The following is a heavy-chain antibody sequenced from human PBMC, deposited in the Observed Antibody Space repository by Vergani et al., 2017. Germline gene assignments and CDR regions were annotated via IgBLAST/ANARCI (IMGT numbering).Heavy chain of an antibody. CDR3: ARVGMRIAAAVTG. CDR2: INHSGST. CDR1: GGSFSGYY. Sequence: QVQLQQWGAGLLKPSETLSLTCAVYGGSFSGYYWSWIRQPPGKGLEWIGEINHSGSTNYNPSLKSRVTISVDTSKNQFSLKPSSVTAADTAVYYCARVGMRIAAAVTGWGQGTLVTVSS. J-gene: IGHJ4*02. D-gene: IGHD6-13*01. V-gene: IGHV4-34*01.